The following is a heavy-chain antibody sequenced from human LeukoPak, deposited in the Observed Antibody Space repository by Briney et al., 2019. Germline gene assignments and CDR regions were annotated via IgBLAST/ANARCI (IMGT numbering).Heavy chain of an antibody. J-gene: IGHJ6*02. CDR2: INPNSGGT. V-gene: IGHV1-2*02. CDR1: GYTFTGYY. CDR3: ARDLVVVPAAIYYYYYYGMDV. D-gene: IGHD2-2*01. Sequence: ASVKVSCKASGYTFTGYYMHWVRQAPGQGLEWMGWINPNSGGTSYAQKFQGRVTMTRDTSISTAYMELSRLRSDDTAVYYCARDLVVVPAAIYYYYYYGMDVWGQGTTVTVSS.